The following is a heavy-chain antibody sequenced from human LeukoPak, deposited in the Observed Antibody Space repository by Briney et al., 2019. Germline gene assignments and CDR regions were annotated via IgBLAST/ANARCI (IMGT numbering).Heavy chain of an antibody. CDR2: ISSSGSTI. J-gene: IGHJ4*02. CDR1: GFTFSDYY. D-gene: IGHD2-15*01. V-gene: IGHV3-11*04. CDR3: ARAEGLVVVAATIDY. Sequence: PGGSLGLSCAASGFTFSDYYMSWIRQAPGKGLEWVSYISSSGSTIYYAGSVKGRFIISRDNAKNSLYLQMNSLRAEDTAVYYCARAEGLVVVAATIDYWGQGTLVTVSS.